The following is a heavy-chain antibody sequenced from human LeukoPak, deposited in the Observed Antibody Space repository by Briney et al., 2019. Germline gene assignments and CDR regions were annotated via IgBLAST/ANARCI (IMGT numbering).Heavy chain of an antibody. CDR3: ARDSPYSSGWDYYMDV. V-gene: IGHV4-4*07. CDR1: GGSISSYY. Sequence: SETLSLTCTVSGGSISSYYWSWIRQPAGKGLEWIGRIYTSGSTNYNPSLKSRVTMSVDTSKNQFSLKLSSVIAADTAVYYCARDSPYSSGWDYYMDVWGKGTTVTVSS. CDR2: IYTSGST. J-gene: IGHJ6*03. D-gene: IGHD6-19*01.